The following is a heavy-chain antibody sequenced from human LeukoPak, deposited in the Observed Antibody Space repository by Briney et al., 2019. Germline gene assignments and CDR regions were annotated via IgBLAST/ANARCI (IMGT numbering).Heavy chain of an antibody. CDR2: ISSSSSYI. J-gene: IGHJ4*02. V-gene: IGHV3-21*01. D-gene: IGHD7-27*01. CDR1: GFTFSSYS. CDR3: ARHDPQKRGTDY. Sequence: GGSLRLSCAASGFTFSSYSMNWVRQAPGKGLEWVSSISSSSSYIYYADSVKGRFTISRDNAKNSLYLQMNSLRAEDTAVYYCARHDPQKRGTDYWGQGTLVTVSS.